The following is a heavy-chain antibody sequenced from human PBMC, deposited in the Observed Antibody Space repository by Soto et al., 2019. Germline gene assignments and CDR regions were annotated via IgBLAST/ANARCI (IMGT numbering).Heavy chain of an antibody. J-gene: IGHJ6*02. V-gene: IGHV3-30-3*01. CDR2: ISYDGSNK. CDR1: GFTFSSYA. Sequence: GGSLRLSCAASGFTFSSYAMHWVRQAPGKGLEWVAVISYDGSNKYYADSVKGRFTISRDNSKNTLYLQMNSLRAEDTAVYYCAGVGQLWLRSKYYYGMDVWGQGTTVTVSS. CDR3: AGVGQLWLRSKYYYGMDV. D-gene: IGHD5-18*01.